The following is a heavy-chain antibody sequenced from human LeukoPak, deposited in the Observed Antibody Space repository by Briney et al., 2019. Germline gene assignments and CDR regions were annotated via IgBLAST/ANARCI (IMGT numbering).Heavy chain of an antibody. J-gene: IGHJ5*02. CDR2: IYYSGST. V-gene: IGHV4-59*12. D-gene: IGHD6-13*01. CDR3: ARGVLTTEIAAAGSWFDP. Sequence: PSETLSLTCTVSGGSISSYYWSWIRQPPGKGLEWIGYIYYSGSTNYNPSLTSRVTISVDTSKNQFSLKLSSVTAADAAVYYCARGVLTTEIAAAGSWFDPWGQGTLITVSS. CDR1: GGSISSYY.